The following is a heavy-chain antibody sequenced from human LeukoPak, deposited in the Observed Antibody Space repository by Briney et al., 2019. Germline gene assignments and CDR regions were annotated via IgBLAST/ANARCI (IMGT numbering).Heavy chain of an antibody. CDR2: ISAYNGNT. Sequence: ASVKVSCKASGYTFTSYGISWVRQAPGQGLEWMGWISAYNGNTNYAQKFQGRVTMTRDTSISTAYMELSRLTSDDTAVYYCARDEFESTNYHFDYWGQGTLVTVSS. CDR1: GYTFTSYG. V-gene: IGHV1-18*01. J-gene: IGHJ4*02. CDR3: ARDEFESTNYHFDY. D-gene: IGHD1-7*01.